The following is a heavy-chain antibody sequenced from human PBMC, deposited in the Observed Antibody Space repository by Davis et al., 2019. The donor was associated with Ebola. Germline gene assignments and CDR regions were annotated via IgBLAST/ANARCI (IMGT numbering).Heavy chain of an antibody. Sequence: ASVKVSCKTSGYTFTGHYFHWVRQAPGQGLEWMGWINPNSGGTNYAQKFQGRVTMTRDTSTSTVYMDLSSLRSEDTAVYYCARGLWFTGPPTYGLDVWGQGTTVTVSS. CDR2: INPNSGGT. CDR3: ARGLWFTGPPTYGLDV. CDR1: GYTFTGHY. V-gene: IGHV1-2*02. J-gene: IGHJ6*02. D-gene: IGHD3-10*01.